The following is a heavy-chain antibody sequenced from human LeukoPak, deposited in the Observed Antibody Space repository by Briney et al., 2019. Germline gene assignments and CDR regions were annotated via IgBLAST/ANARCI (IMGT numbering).Heavy chain of an antibody. Sequence: GGSLRLSCAASGFTFSSYAMSWVRQAPGKGLEWVSATSGSGGSTYYADSVKGRFTISRDNSKNTLYLQMNSLRAEDTAVYYCAKGLSGYSSGWYDLDYWGQGTLVTVSS. V-gene: IGHV3-23*01. J-gene: IGHJ4*02. D-gene: IGHD6-19*01. CDR2: TSGSGGST. CDR1: GFTFSSYA. CDR3: AKGLSGYSSGWYDLDY.